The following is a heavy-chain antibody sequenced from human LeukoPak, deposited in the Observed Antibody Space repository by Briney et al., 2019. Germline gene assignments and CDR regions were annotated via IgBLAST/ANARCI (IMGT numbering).Heavy chain of an antibody. CDR2: VRNKPNGYTT. CDR3: TRVRHGDYFDY. D-gene: IGHD4-17*01. CDR1: GFSISDHY. J-gene: IGHJ4*02. V-gene: IGHV3-72*01. Sequence: GGSLRLSCAASGFSISDHYMDWVRQAPGKGLEWVGRVRNKPNGYTTDYGTSVKGRFTISRDDSKNSLYLQMNSLTGEDTAVYYRTRVRHGDYFDYWGQGALVSVSS.